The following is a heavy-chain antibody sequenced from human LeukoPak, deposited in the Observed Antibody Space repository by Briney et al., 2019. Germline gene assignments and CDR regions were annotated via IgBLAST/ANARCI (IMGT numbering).Heavy chain of an antibody. D-gene: IGHD6-19*01. CDR2: INPNSGGT. J-gene: IGHJ4*02. CDR3: ARTLYSSGWYADY. V-gene: IGHV1-2*02. Sequence: ASVKVSCKASGYTFTGYYMHWVRQAPGQGLEWMGWINPNSGGTNYAQKFQGRVTMTRDTSISTAYMELSRLRSDDTAVYYCARTLYSSGWYADYWGQGTLVTVSS. CDR1: GYTFTGYY.